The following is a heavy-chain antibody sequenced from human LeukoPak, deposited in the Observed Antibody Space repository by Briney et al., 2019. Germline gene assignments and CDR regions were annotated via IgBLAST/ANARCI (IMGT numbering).Heavy chain of an antibody. CDR2: ISGSGGST. CDR3: AKDGYSSGWFPNYYYYYYMDV. V-gene: IGHV3-23*01. D-gene: IGHD6-13*01. J-gene: IGHJ6*03. Sequence: GGSLRLSCAASGFTFSSYAMSWVRQAPGKGLEWVSAISGSGGSTYYADSVKGRFTISRDNSKNTLYLQMNSLRAEDTAVYYCAKDGYSSGWFPNYYYYYYMDVWGKGTTVTVSS. CDR1: GFTFSSYA.